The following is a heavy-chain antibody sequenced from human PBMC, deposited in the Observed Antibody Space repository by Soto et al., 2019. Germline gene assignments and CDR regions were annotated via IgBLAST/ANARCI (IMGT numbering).Heavy chain of an antibody. V-gene: IGHV3-73*01. Sequence: HPGGSLRLSCAASGFTFSGSAMHWVRQASGKGLEWVGRIRSKANSYATAYAASVKGRFTISRDDSKNTAYLQMNSLKTEDTAVYYCSRQHMVRGVIPVRLSNYYYYYGMDVWGQGTTVTVS. J-gene: IGHJ6*02. CDR2: IRSKANSYAT. CDR3: SRQHMVRGVIPVRLSNYYYYYGMDV. CDR1: GFTFSGSA. D-gene: IGHD3-10*01.